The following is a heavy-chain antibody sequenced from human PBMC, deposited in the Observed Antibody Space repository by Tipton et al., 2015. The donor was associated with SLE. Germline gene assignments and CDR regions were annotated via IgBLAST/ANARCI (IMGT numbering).Heavy chain of an antibody. Sequence: TLSLTCTVSGGSIFSYYWSWIRQHPGKRLEWIGYIYFSGSATYNPSLKSRVTISVDTSKNQLSLKLSSVTAADTAVYYCATWRGYDFWTGYSPYYFDYWGQGTLVTVSS. V-gene: IGHV4-59*12. CDR2: IYFSGSA. D-gene: IGHD3-3*01. J-gene: IGHJ4*02. CDR3: ATWRGYDFWTGYSPYYFDY. CDR1: GGSIFSYY.